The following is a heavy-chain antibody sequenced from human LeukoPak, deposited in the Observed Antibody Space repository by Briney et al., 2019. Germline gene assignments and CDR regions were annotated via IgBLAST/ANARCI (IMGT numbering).Heavy chain of an antibody. J-gene: IGHJ1*01. CDR1: GFTFSSFS. V-gene: IGHV3-64*02. Sequence: GGSLRLSCAASGFTFSSFSMHWVRQAPGMGLHCVSVISSDGGSTYYADSVKGRFTISRDNSKNTLYLQMGSLRAEDMAVYYSVRGGYSSAEGPLGYWGQGTLVTVSS. D-gene: IGHD6-19*01. CDR3: VRGGYSSAEGPLGY. CDR2: ISSDGGST.